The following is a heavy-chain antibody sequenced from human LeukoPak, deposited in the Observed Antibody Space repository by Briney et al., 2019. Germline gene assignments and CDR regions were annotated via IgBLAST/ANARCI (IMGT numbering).Heavy chain of an antibody. CDR3: SKEESSGWYSAPLGLDY. Sequence: GGSLRLSCAASGFTFSSYAISWVRQAPGKGLEWVPDISGGGGTTYYADSVKGRFTISRDNSKNTVYLQMNSLRVDDTAVYYCSKEESSGWYSAPLGLDYWGQGTLVTVSS. CDR1: GFTFSSYA. V-gene: IGHV3-23*01. D-gene: IGHD6-19*01. CDR2: ISGGGGTT. J-gene: IGHJ4*02.